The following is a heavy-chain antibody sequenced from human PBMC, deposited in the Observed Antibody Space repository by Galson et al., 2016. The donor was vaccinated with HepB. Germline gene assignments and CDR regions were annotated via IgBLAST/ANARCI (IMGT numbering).Heavy chain of an antibody. D-gene: IGHD2-15*01. V-gene: IGHV1-18*01. Sequence: SVKVSCKASGYTFTKYLIGWVRQAPGQGLEWMGWIAPYNGNTNYAQRIQGGVTMTTDTSTRIAYMELRSLRTDDTAVYYCARYRGYSSAYLDYWGQGTLVTVSS. CDR2: IAPYNGNT. J-gene: IGHJ4*02. CDR3: ARYRGYSSAYLDY. CDR1: GYTFTKYL.